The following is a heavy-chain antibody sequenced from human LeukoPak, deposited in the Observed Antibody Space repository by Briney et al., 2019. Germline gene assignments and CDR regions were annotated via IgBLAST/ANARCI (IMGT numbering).Heavy chain of an antibody. CDR3: AKDQAVVTGHFDS. CDR1: GFTFSSYS. J-gene: IGHJ4*02. V-gene: IGHV3-23*01. CDR2: ISTTRSCT. D-gene: IGHD2-21*02. Sequence: GGSLRLSCAASGFTFSSYSMTWVRQAPGKGLEWVSGISTTRSCTYYADSVKGRFTISRDNSKNSLYLQMNSLRAEDTAVYYCAKDQAVVTGHFDSWGQGTLVTVSS.